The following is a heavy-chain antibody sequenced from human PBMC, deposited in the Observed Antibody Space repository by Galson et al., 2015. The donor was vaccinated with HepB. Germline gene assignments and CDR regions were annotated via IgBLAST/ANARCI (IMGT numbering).Heavy chain of an antibody. J-gene: IGHJ5*01. V-gene: IGHV5-51*03. CDR3: SRLVATGTLGGVLDS. Sequence: QSGAEVKKPGESLKISCKGSGNSFTNHWIGWVRQMPGKGLEWMGVVYPGDSDTRYNPSFQGQATFSADMSVTTAHLQWNALKASDSAMYFCSRLVATGTLGGVLDSWGQGTLVTVSS. CDR1: GNSFTNHW. D-gene: IGHD2/OR15-2a*01. CDR2: VYPGDSDT.